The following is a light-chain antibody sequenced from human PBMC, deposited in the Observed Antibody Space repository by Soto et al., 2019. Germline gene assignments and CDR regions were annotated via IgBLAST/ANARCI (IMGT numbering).Light chain of an antibody. CDR2: EVS. J-gene: IGLJ3*02. Sequence: QSALTQPASVSGSPGPSITISCTGSSSDVGGYNYVSWYQQHPGKAPKLMIYEVSNRPSGVSNRFSGSKSGNTASLTISGLQAEYETDYYCSSFTSINTWVFGGGTKLTVL. CDR3: SSFTSINTWV. CDR1: SSDVGGYNY. V-gene: IGLV2-14*01.